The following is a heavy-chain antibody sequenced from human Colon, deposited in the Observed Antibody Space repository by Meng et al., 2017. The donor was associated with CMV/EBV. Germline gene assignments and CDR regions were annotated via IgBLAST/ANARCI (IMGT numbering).Heavy chain of an antibody. CDR1: GCTFSTFC. J-gene: IGHJ4*02. D-gene: IGHD6-19*01. V-gene: IGHV3-21*01. Sequence: SGCTFSTFCMGWVRQAPGKGLGWVASLTSSSGYIFYADSVKGRFTISRDNAKNLLFLQMNSLRANDTAVYYCARAGGAVAGRGGFDHWGLGTLVTVSS. CDR3: ARAGGAVAGRGGFDH. CDR2: LTSSSGYI.